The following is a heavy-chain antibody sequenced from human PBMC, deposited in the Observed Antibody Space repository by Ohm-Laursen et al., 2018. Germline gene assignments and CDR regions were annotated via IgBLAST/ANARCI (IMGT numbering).Heavy chain of an antibody. CDR1: GFTFSNYG. J-gene: IGHJ6*02. D-gene: IGHD6-19*01. CDR2: ISYDGSNK. CDR3: ARDTYSSGWYDYYGMDV. V-gene: IGHV3-30*03. Sequence: SLRLSCTASGFTFSNYGMHWVRQTPGKGLEWVAVISYDGSNKYYADSVKGRFTISRDNSKNTLYLQMNSLRAEDTAVYYCARDTYSSGWYDYYGMDVWGQGTTVTVSS.